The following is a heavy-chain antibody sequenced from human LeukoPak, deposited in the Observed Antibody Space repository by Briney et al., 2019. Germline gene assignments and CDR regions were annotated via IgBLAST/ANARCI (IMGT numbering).Heavy chain of an antibody. CDR2: IYYSGST. Sequence: SETLSLTCTVSGGSISSYYWSWIRQPPGKGLEWIGYIYYSGSTNYNPSLKSRVTISVDTSKNQFSLKLSSVTAADTAVYYCARHEGYYYGSGSRYFDYWGQGTLVTVSS. V-gene: IGHV4-59*08. CDR3: ARHEGYYYGSGSRYFDY. D-gene: IGHD3-10*01. J-gene: IGHJ4*02. CDR1: GGSISSYY.